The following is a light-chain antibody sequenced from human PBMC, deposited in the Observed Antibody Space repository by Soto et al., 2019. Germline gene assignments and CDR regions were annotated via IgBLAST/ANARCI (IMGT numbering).Light chain of an antibody. CDR1: SSDVGGYNY. CDR3: NSYTSGSTYV. V-gene: IGLV2-14*01. Sequence: QSALTQPASVSGSPGQSITISCTGTSSDVGGYNYVSWYQQHPGKAPKLMIYEVNNRPSGVSNRFSGSKSGNTASLTISGLQAEDEADYYCNSYTSGSTYVFGTGTKSPS. CDR2: EVN. J-gene: IGLJ1*01.